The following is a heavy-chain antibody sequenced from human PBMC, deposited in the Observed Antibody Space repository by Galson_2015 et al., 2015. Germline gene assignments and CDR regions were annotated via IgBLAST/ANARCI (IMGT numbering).Heavy chain of an antibody. CDR3: ARDGLEYCSSTSCDDYNWFDP. CDR2: ISYDGSNK. V-gene: IGHV3-30*01. CDR1: GFTFSSYA. D-gene: IGHD2-2*01. Sequence: SLRLSCAASGFTFSSYAMHWVRQAPGKGLEWVAVISYDGSNKYYADSVKGRFTISRDNSKNTLYLQMNSLRAEDTAVYYCARDGLEYCSSTSCDDYNWFDPWGQGTLVTVSS. J-gene: IGHJ5*02.